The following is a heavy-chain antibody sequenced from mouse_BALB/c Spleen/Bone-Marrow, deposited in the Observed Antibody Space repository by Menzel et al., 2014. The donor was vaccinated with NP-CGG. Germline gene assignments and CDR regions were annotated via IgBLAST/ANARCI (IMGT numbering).Heavy chain of an antibody. Sequence: VQLQQSGAELVKPGASVKLSCKTSGYTFTNYWIQWVKQRPGQGLGWIGEIFPGTGTTYYNEKFKGKATLTIDTSSSTAYMQLSSLTSEDSAVYFCARHYYGSSDAMDYWGQGTSVPVTS. V-gene: IGHV1S132*01. J-gene: IGHJ4*01. CDR2: IFPGTGTT. CDR3: ARHYYGSSDAMDY. D-gene: IGHD1-1*01. CDR1: GYTFTNYW.